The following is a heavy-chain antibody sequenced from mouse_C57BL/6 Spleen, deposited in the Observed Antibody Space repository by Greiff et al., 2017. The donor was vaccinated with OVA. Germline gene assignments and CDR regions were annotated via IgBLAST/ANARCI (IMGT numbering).Heavy chain of an antibody. V-gene: IGHV1-85*01. Sequence: QVQLQQSGPELVKPGASVKLSCKASGYTFTSYDINWVKQRPGQGLEWIGWIYPRDGSTKYNEKFKGKATLTADKSSSTAYMQLSSLTSEDSAVYFCARHYYGSSYGYAMDYWGQGTSVTVSS. CDR3: ARHYYGSSYGYAMDY. D-gene: IGHD1-1*01. J-gene: IGHJ4*01. CDR1: GYTFTSYD. CDR2: IYPRDGST.